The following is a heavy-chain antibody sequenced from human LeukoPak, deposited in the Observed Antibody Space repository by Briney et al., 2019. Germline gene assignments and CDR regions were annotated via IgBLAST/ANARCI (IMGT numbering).Heavy chain of an antibody. CDR3: ARESTPARLGDYFDY. D-gene: IGHD6-6*01. CDR1: GYSLTTYY. J-gene: IGHJ4*02. V-gene: IGHV1-46*01. CDR2: INPSGGST. Sequence: GASVKVSCKASGYSLTTYYMHWVRQAPGQGLEWMGIINPSGGSTSYAQKFQGRVTMTRDTSTSTVYMELSSLRSEDTAVYYCARESTPARLGDYFDYWGQGTLVTVSS.